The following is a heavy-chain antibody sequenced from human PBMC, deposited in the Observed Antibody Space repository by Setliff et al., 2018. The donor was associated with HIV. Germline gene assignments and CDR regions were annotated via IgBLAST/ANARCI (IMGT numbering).Heavy chain of an antibody. CDR1: GGSIDNNKYY. Sequence: SETLSLTCTVSGGSIDNNKYYWTWIRQPPGKGLEWIGYIYYSGSTYYNPSLKSRVTITVDTSKNQFYLKLSSVTAADTAVYYCARVKIPYRYDYGWFDPWGQGTLVTVSS. J-gene: IGHJ5*02. D-gene: IGHD5-18*01. CDR2: IYYSGST. CDR3: ARVKIPYRYDYGWFDP. V-gene: IGHV4-30-4*08.